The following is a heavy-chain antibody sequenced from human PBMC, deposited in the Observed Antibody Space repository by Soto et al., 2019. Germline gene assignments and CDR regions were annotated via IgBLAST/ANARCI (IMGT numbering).Heavy chain of an antibody. J-gene: IGHJ6*02. CDR3: AKGLTGAPYYAMDV. V-gene: IGHV3-30*18. CDR1: GFTFSSYG. Sequence: GGSLRLSCAVSGFTFSSYGMHWVRQAPGKGLEWVAHISYDGSNEHYVDSVKGRFTISRDNSKNTLYLQMNSLRVEDTAVYYCAKGLTGAPYYAMDVWGQGTTVTVSS. D-gene: IGHD7-27*01. CDR2: ISYDGSNE.